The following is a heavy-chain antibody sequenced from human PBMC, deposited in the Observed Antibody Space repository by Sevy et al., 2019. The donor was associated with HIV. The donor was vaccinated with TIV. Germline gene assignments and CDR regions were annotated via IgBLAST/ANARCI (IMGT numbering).Heavy chain of an antibody. CDR2: IWYDGSNK. CDR1: GFTFSSYG. Sequence: GGSLRLSCAASGFTFSSYGMHWVRQAPGKGLEWVAVIWYDGSNKYYADSVKGRFTISRDNSKNTLYLQMNSLRAEDTAVYYCARGDTGYPFDYWGQGTLVTVSS. J-gene: IGHJ4*02. V-gene: IGHV3-33*01. CDR3: ARGDTGYPFDY. D-gene: IGHD3-9*01.